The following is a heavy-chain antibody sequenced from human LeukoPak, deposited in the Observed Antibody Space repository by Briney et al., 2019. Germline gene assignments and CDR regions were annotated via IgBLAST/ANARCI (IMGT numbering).Heavy chain of an antibody. CDR2: ISSSGSTI. CDR1: GFTFSNYS. D-gene: IGHD1-14*01. CDR3: ARDHREGFDY. V-gene: IGHV3-48*04. J-gene: IGHJ4*02. Sequence: GGSLRLSCAASGFTFSNYSMNWVRQAPGKGLEWVSYISSSGSTIYYADSVKGRFTISRDNAKNTLYLQMNSLRAEDTAVYYCARDHREGFDYWGQGTLVTVSS.